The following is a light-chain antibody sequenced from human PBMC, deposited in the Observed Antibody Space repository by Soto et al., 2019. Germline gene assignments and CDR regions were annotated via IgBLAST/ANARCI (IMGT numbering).Light chain of an antibody. CDR2: AVS. CDR1: SSDVGLYDY. CDR3: SSYTSDSSYV. V-gene: IGLV2-14*01. J-gene: IGLJ1*01. Sequence: YVLTQPASVSGYPGQSITISYTRTSSDVGLYDYVSWYQQHPGKAPQLMIYAVSNRPSGVSNRFSASKSGNTASLFISGLQAEDEADYYCSSYTSDSSYVFGSGTKVTVL.